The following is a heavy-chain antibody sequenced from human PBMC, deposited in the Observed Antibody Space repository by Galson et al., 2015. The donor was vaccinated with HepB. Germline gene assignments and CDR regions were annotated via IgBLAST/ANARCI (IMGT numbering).Heavy chain of an antibody. Sequence: SVKVSCKASGGTFSSYAISWVRQAPGQGLEWMGGIIPIFGTANYAQKFQGRVTITADKSTSTAYMELSSLRSEDTAVYYCASGYCTNGVCYGYYYGMDVWGQGTTVTVSS. D-gene: IGHD2-8*01. CDR3: ASGYCTNGVCYGYYYGMDV. V-gene: IGHV1-69*06. J-gene: IGHJ6*02. CDR2: IIPIFGTA. CDR1: GGTFSSYA.